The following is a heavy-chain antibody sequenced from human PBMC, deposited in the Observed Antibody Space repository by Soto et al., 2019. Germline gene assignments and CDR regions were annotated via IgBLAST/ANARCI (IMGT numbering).Heavy chain of an antibody. CDR1: GFTFSSYG. V-gene: IGHV3-33*01. J-gene: IGHJ4*02. Sequence: QVQLVESGGGVVQPGRSLRLSCAASGFTFSSYGMHWVRQAPGKGLEWVAVIWYDGSNKYYADPVKGRFTISRDNSKNTLYLQMNSLRAEDTAVYYCARVYCTNGVCYTGGTFDYWGQGTLVTVSS. D-gene: IGHD2-8*01. CDR2: IWYDGSNK. CDR3: ARVYCTNGVCYTGGTFDY.